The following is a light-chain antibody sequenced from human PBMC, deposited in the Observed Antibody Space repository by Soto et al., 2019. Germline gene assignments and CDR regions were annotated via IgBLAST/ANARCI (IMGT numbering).Light chain of an antibody. Sequence: NFMLTQPPSASESPGQTVIISCTRSSGSIGGNYVQWYQQRPGSSPTTVIYEDNQRPSGVPDRFSGSNDSSSNSASLTISGLEDEDEDDCYCQSYNDTNVVFGGGTKLTVL. CDR1: SGSIGGNY. J-gene: IGLJ3*02. V-gene: IGLV6-57*01. CDR3: QSYNDTNVV. CDR2: EDN.